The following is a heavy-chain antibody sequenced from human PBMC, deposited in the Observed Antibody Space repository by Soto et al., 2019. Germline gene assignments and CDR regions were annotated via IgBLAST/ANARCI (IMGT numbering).Heavy chain of an antibody. V-gene: IGHV3-30*18. CDR3: AKAWLVSGYYYDNWFDP. D-gene: IGHD3-22*01. CDR1: GFTFSSYG. J-gene: IGHJ5*02. Sequence: PGGSLRLSCAASGFTFSSYGMHWVRQAPGKGLEWVAVISYDGSNKYYADSVKGRFTISRDNSKNTLYLQMNSLRAEDTAVYYCAKAWLVSGYYYDNWFDPWGQGTLVTVSS. CDR2: ISYDGSNK.